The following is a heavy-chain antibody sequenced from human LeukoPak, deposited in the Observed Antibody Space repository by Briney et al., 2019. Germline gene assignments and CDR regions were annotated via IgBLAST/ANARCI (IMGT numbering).Heavy chain of an antibody. CDR1: GYIFNSYD. J-gene: IGHJ5*02. D-gene: IGHD6-25*01. V-gene: IGHV1-2*02. CDR2: MNPNRGGT. Sequence: SVTVPCKASGYIFNSYDIHWVRQATRQGLEWMGWMNPNRGGTNYAQKFQGRVTMTRDTSISTAYMELSRLRSDDTAVYYCARDRAAPANWFDPWGQGTLVTVSS. CDR3: ARDRAAPANWFDP.